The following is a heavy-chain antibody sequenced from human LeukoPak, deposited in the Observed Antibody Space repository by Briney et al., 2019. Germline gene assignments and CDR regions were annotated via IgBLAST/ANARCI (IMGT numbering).Heavy chain of an antibody. CDR3: ASREYGSGSPYYFDY. CDR1: GGCFSGYY. V-gene: IGHV4-34*01. D-gene: IGHD3-10*01. CDR2: INHSGST. J-gene: IGHJ4*02. Sequence: SETLSLTCAVYGGCFSGYYWSWIRQHPGKGLEWIGEINHSGSTDYNPSLKSRVTISVDTSKNQFSLKLSSVTAADTAVYYCASREYGSGSPYYFDYWGQGTLVTVSS.